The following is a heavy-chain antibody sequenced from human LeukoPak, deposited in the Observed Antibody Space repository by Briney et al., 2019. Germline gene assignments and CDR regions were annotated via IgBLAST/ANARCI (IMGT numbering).Heavy chain of an antibody. CDR1: GFTFSSYG. D-gene: IGHD6-19*01. CDR2: ISGSGGST. Sequence: GGSLRLSCAASGFTFSSYGMSWVRQAPGKGLEWVSAISGSGGSTYYADSVKGRFTISRDNSKNMLYLQMNSLRAEDTAVYYCAKDLFVIAVAGIFDYWGQGTLVTVSS. V-gene: IGHV3-23*01. J-gene: IGHJ4*02. CDR3: AKDLFVIAVAGIFDY.